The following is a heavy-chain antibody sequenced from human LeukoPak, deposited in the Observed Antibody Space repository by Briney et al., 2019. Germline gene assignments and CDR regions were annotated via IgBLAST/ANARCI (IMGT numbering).Heavy chain of an antibody. Sequence: SETLSLTCTVSRGSISSSSYYWGWIRQPPGKRLEWIGSFYYIGGTYYNPSLEGRVTISADSSKNQFSLKLTSVTAADTALYYCARILTTFDSWGQGTLVTVSS. CDR1: RGSISSSSYY. V-gene: IGHV4-39*01. D-gene: IGHD4-11*01. CDR2: FYYIGGT. CDR3: ARILTTFDS. J-gene: IGHJ4*02.